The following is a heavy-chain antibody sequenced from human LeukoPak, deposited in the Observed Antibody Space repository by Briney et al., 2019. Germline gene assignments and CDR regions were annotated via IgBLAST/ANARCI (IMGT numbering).Heavy chain of an antibody. Sequence: GGSLRLSCAASGFTFSSYAMSWVRQAPGKGLEWVGRIKSKTDGGTTDYAAPVKGRFTISRDDSKNTLYLQMNSLKTEDTAVYYCTTESIVGATTVDYWGQGTLVTVSS. J-gene: IGHJ4*02. CDR2: IKSKTDGGTT. V-gene: IGHV3-15*01. CDR3: TTESIVGATTVDY. CDR1: GFTFSSYA. D-gene: IGHD1-26*01.